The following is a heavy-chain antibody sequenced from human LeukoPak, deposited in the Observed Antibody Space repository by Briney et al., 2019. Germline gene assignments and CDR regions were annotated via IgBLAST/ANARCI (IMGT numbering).Heavy chain of an antibody. CDR1: GYMFTKNY. V-gene: IGHV1-46*01. D-gene: IGHD1-26*01. CDR2: IDPTGGST. Sequence: ASVKVSCTASGYMFTKNYMHWVRQAPGQGLEWMGVIDPTGGSTSFAQQLHGRVSMTRDTSTSTVYMELFSLRSQDTAVYYCARGGGTYYWYFDYWGQGTLVTVSS. J-gene: IGHJ4*02. CDR3: ARGGGTYYWYFDY.